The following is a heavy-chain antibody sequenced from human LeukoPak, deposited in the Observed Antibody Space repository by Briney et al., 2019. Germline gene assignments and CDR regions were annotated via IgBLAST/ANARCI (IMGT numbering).Heavy chain of an antibody. D-gene: IGHD7-27*01. CDR2: ISSSGSNI. V-gene: IGHV3-11*04. CDR1: GFTFSDYY. J-gene: IGHJ4*02. CDR3: ARGTGEINY. Sequence: GGSLRLSCVASGFTFSDYYMGWIRQAPGKGLEWVSYISSSGSNIYYPDSVKGRFTISRDNAENSLYLQMNSLRAEDTAVYYCARGTGEINYWGQGTLVTVSS.